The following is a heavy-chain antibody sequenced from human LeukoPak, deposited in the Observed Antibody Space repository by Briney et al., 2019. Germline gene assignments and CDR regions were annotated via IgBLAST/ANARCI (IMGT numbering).Heavy chain of an antibody. J-gene: IGHJ6*04. V-gene: IGHV3-7*01. CDR3: AELGITMIGGV. CDR2: IKQDGSEK. Sequence: GGSLRLSCAASGFTFSSYWMSWVRQAPGKGLEWVAHIKQDGSEKYYADSVKGRFTISRDNAKNSLYLQMNSLRAEDTAVYYCAELGITMIGGVWGKGTTVTISS. CDR1: GFTFSSYW. D-gene: IGHD3-10*02.